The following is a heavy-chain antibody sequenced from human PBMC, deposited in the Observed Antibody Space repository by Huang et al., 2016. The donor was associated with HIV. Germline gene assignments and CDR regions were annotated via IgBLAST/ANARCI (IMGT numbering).Heavy chain of an antibody. J-gene: IGHJ6*02. D-gene: IGHD4-17*01. CDR1: GYTFISYG. CDR3: ARDLGTTVVPDGMDV. V-gene: IGHV1-18*04. CDR2: ISPSYGYT. Sequence: QVQLVQSGAEVKKPGASVKVSCRASGYTFISYGITWVRPAPGQGLAWRGWISPSYGYTNYAQQFQGRVTMTTDTSTNTVYMEVRSLRSDDTAVYYCARDLGTTVVPDGMDVWGQGTTVTVSS.